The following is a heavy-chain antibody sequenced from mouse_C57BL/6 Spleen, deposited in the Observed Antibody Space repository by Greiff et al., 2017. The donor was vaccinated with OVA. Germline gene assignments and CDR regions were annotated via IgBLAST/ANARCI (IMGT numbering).Heavy chain of an antibody. CDR3: ARSGGLEWYFDV. D-gene: IGHD3-3*01. CDR2: INPGSGGT. V-gene: IGHV1-54*01. CDR1: GYAFTNYL. Sequence: VKLMESGAELVRPGTSVKVSCKASGYAFTNYLIEWVKQRPGQGLEWIGVINPGSGGTNYNEKFKGKATLTADKSSSTAYMQLSSLTSEDAAVYFCARSGGLEWYFDVWGTGTTVTVSS. J-gene: IGHJ1*03.